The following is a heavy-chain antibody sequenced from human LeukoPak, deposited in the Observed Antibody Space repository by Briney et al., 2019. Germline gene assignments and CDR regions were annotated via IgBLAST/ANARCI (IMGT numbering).Heavy chain of an antibody. CDR2: INPNSGGT. Sequence: GASVKVSCKASGYTFTGYYMHWVRQAPGQGLEWMGRINPNSGGTNYAQKFQGRVTMTRDTSISTAYMELRSLRSDDTAVYYCARDGVVPAAKNWFDPWGQGTLVTVSS. CDR1: GYTFTGYY. J-gene: IGHJ5*02. CDR3: ARDGVVPAAKNWFDP. V-gene: IGHV1-2*06. D-gene: IGHD2-2*01.